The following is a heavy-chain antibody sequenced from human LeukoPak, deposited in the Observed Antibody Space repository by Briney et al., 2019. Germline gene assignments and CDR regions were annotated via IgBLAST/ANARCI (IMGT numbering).Heavy chain of an antibody. CDR3: ARSTESGRVPYYYYGMDV. J-gene: IGHJ6*02. D-gene: IGHD1-26*01. CDR2: INPSGGST. V-gene: IGHV1-46*01. CDR1: GYTFTSYY. Sequence: GASLKVSCKASGYTFTSYYMRWVRQAPGQGLEWMVIINPSGGSTSYAQKFQGRVTMTRDTSTSTVYMELSSLRSEDTAVYYCARSTESGRVPYYYYGMDVWGQGTTVTVSS.